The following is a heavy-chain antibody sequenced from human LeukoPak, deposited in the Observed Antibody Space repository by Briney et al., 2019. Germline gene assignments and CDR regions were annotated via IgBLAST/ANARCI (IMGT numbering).Heavy chain of an antibody. CDR2: IWYDGSNI. D-gene: IGHD3-10*01. CDR1: GFTFSSYG. CDR3: ARVLGYYGSGSYYSPLDY. J-gene: IGHJ4*02. Sequence: GGSLRLSCAASGFTFSSYGMHWVRQAPGKGLEWVAVIWYDGSNIYYADSVKGRFTISRDNSKNTLYLQMNSLRAEDTAVYYCARVLGYYGSGSYYSPLDYWGQGTLVTVSS. V-gene: IGHV3-33*01.